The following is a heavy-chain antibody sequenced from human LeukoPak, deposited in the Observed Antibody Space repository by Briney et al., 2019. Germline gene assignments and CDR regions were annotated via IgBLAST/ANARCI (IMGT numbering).Heavy chain of an antibody. V-gene: IGHV4-39*01. CDR3: AKHYGSTMVRGVIQGWFDP. D-gene: IGHD3-10*01. CDR2: IYYSGST. CDR1: GGSISSSSYY. Sequence: SETLSLTCTVSGGSISSSSYYWGWIRQPPGKGLEWIGSIYYSGSTYYNPSLKSRVTMSVDTSKNQFSLKLSSVTAADKAVYYCAKHYGSTMVRGVIQGWFDPWGQGTLVTVSS. J-gene: IGHJ5*02.